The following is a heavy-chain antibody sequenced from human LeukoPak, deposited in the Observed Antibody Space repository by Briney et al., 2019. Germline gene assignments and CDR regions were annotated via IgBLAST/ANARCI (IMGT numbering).Heavy chain of an antibody. D-gene: IGHD2-21*02. CDR1: GYTFTSYD. CDR3: ARGRFTLPYYYYYYMDV. V-gene: IGHV1-8*03. Sequence: ASVKVSCKASGYTFTSYDINWVRQAPGQGLEWMGWMNPNSGNTGYAQKFQGRVTITRNTSISTAYMELSSLRSEDTAVYYCARGRFTLPYYYYYYMDVWGKGTTVTVSS. CDR2: MNPNSGNT. J-gene: IGHJ6*03.